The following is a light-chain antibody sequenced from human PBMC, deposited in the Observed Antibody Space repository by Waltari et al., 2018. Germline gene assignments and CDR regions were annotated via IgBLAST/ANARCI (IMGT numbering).Light chain of an antibody. CDR2: EDS. J-gene: IGLJ7*01. Sequence: QSVLTQSPSVSAAPGQRVTISCSGGSPNIGNNYVSWYRQFPGTAPKLLSQEDSERPSGIPGRFSGSKSGTSATLDITGLQAGDEADYYCGTWDSSLSGAVFGGGTHLTVL. V-gene: IGLV1-51*02. CDR3: GTWDSSLSGAV. CDR1: SPNIGNNY.